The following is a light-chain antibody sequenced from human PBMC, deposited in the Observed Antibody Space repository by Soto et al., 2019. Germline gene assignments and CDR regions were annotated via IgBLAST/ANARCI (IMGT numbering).Light chain of an antibody. Sequence: DIQMTQSPSSLSASVGDRVTITCRASQSISSYLDWYQQKPGKAPRLLIYAASTLQSGVPSRFGGSGSVTDFTLTISTLQPEDFATYDCHQSYSTPWTFGQSTKVEI. CDR1: QSISSY. J-gene: IGKJ1*01. V-gene: IGKV1-39*01. CDR2: AAS. CDR3: HQSYSTPWT.